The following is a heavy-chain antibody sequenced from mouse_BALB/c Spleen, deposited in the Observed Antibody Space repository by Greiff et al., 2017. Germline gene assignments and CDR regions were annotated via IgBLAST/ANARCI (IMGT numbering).Heavy chain of an antibody. CDR3: ARHSSYYGSSYGYFDY. Sequence: DVKLVESGGGLVQPGGSMKLSCVASGFTFSSYGMSWVRQTPDKRLEWVATISSGGSYTYYPDSVKGRFTISRDNAKNTLYLQMSSLKSEDTAMYYCARHSSYYGSSYGYFDYWVQGTTLTVSS. V-gene: IGHV5-6*03. D-gene: IGHD1-1*01. CDR1: GFTFSSYG. CDR2: ISSGGSYT. J-gene: IGHJ2*01.